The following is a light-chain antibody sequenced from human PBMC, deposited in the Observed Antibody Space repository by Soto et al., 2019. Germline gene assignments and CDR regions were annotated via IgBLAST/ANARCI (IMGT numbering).Light chain of an antibody. Sequence: EIVLTQSPATLSVSPGERAALSCRASQSVSNNLAWYQQKPGQPPRLLIFGASTRATGIPARFSGSGSEAEFALTISTLQSEDFAVYYGHQYSVWPLTFGGGTKVEIK. CDR1: QSVSNN. CDR3: HQYSVWPLT. CDR2: GAS. V-gene: IGKV3D-15*01. J-gene: IGKJ4*01.